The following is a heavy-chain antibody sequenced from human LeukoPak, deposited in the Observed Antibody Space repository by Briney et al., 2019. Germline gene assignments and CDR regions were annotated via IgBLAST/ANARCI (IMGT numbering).Heavy chain of an antibody. D-gene: IGHD3-22*01. Sequence: SETLSLTCTVSGCTISSYYWSWIRQPPGKGLEWIGYIYYSGSTNYNPSLKSRVTISVDTSKNQFSLKLSSVTAADTAVYYCAGSTYYYDSSGYLSYWGQGTLVTVSS. CDR2: IYYSGST. V-gene: IGHV4-59*01. J-gene: IGHJ4*02. CDR1: GCTISSYY. CDR3: AGSTYYYDSSGYLSY.